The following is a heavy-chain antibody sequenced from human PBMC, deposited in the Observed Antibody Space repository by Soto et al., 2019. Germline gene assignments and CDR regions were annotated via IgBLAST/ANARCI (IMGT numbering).Heavy chain of an antibody. V-gene: IGHV5-51*01. CDR2: IYPGDSDT. CDR1: GYSFTSYW. CDR3: ARSNVDIVATTGSHDNWFDP. J-gene: IGHJ5*02. D-gene: IGHD5-12*01. Sequence: GESLKISCQGSGYSFTSYWIGWVRQMPGKGLEWMGIIYPGDSDTRYSPSFQGQVTISADKSISTAYLQWSSLKASDTAMYYCARSNVDIVATTGSHDNWFDPWGQGTLVTVSS.